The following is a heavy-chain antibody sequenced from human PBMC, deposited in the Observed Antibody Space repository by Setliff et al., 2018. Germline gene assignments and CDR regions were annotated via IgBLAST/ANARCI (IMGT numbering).Heavy chain of an antibody. J-gene: IGHJ3*02. CDR3: ARGGYSYGYAHGFDI. CDR2: ISAYNGNT. V-gene: IGHV1-18*01. Sequence: ASVKVSCKASGYSFSDYGISWVRQAPGQGLEWMGRISAYNGNTKYAQKLQCRVTMATDISTSTAYMELRSLRSDDTAVYYCARGGYSYGYAHGFDIWGQGTMVTVSS. CDR1: GYSFSDYG. D-gene: IGHD5-18*01.